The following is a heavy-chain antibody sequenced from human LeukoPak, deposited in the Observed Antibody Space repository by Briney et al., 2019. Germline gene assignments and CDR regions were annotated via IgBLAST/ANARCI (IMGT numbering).Heavy chain of an antibody. CDR3: AELGITMIGGV. Sequence: PGGSLRLSCAASGFTFSSYAMHWVRQAPGKGLEYVSAISSKGGSTYYANSVEGRFTISRDNSKNTLYLQMGSLRAEDMAVYYCAELGITMIGGVWGKGTTVTISS. CDR2: ISSKGGST. V-gene: IGHV3-64*01. CDR1: GFTFSSYA. J-gene: IGHJ6*04. D-gene: IGHD3-10*02.